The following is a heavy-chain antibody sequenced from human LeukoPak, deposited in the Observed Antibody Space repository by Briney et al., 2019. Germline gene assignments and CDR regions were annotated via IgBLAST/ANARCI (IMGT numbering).Heavy chain of an antibody. CDR3: ARGARGSSWPLEWFDP. J-gene: IGHJ5*02. V-gene: IGHV4-59*01. D-gene: IGHD6-13*01. CDR2: IYYSGST. Sequence: SETLSLTCTVSGGSISNYYWSWIRQPPGKGLEWIGYIYYSGSTNYNSSLKSRVTISVDTSKNQFSLKLSSVTAADTAVYYCARGARGSSWPLEWFDPWGQGTLVTVSS. CDR1: GGSISNYY.